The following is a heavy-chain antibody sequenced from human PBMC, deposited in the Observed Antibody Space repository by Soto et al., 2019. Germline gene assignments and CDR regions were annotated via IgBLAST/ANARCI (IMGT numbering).Heavy chain of an antibody. Sequence: SVKVSCKASGGTFSSYAISWVRQAPGQGLEWMGGIIPIFGTANYAQKFQGRVTITADESTSTAYMELSSLRSEDTAVYYCARLRDYDILTGPFDYWGQGTLVTVSS. V-gene: IGHV1-69*13. CDR3: ARLRDYDILTGPFDY. CDR2: IIPIFGTA. D-gene: IGHD3-9*01. CDR1: GGTFSSYA. J-gene: IGHJ4*02.